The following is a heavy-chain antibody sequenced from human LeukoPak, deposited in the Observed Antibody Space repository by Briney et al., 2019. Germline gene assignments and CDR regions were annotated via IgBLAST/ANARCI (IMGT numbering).Heavy chain of an antibody. CDR2: ISSSGSTI. V-gene: IGHV3-11*01. CDR1: GFTFSDYY. D-gene: IGHD3-10*01. J-gene: IGHJ4*02. CDR3: ARLSYGSGSFISRGPA. Sequence: PGGSPRLSCAASGFTFSDYYMSWLRQAPGKGLEWVSYISSSGSTIYYADSVKGRFTISRDNAKNSLYLQMNSLRAEDTAVYYCARLSYGSGSFISRGPAWGQGTLVTVSS.